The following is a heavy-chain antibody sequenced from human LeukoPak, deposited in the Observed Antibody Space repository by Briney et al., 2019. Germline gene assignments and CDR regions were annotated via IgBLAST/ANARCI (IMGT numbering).Heavy chain of an antibody. V-gene: IGHV4-59*08. CDR2: IYYSGST. CDR3: ATEGLVVPAAMSHYYYYMDV. J-gene: IGHJ6*03. D-gene: IGHD2-2*01. CDR1: GDSYSSPY. Sequence: SETLALTCTVSGDSYSSPYWSWIRQPPGRGLEWIGYIYYSGSTNYNPSLKSRVTISVDTSKNQFSLKLSSVTAADTAVYYCATEGLVVPAAMSHYYYYMDVWGKGTTVTVSS.